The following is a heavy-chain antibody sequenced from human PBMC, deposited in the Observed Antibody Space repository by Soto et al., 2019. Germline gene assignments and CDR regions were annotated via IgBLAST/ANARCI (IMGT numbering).Heavy chain of an antibody. Sequence: ASVKVSCKASGYTFTSYGISWVRQAPGQGLEWMGWISAYNGNTNYAQKLQGRVTMTTDTSTSTAYMELRSLRSAADTAVYYCARENYKSGYPHNWFDPWGQGIPVTV. CDR2: ISAYNGNT. J-gene: IGHJ5*02. D-gene: IGHD3-3*01. V-gene: IGHV1-18*04. CDR1: GYTFTSYG. CDR3: ARENYKSGYPHNWFDP.